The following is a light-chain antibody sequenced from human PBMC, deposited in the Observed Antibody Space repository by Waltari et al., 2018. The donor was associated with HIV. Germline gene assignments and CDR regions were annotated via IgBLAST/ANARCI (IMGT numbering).Light chain of an antibody. CDR3: SSYTSSNTLWV. CDR1: SSAIGGYAY. V-gene: IGLV2-14*01. J-gene: IGLJ3*02. Sequence: HSALTQPASVSGSPGQSITISCSGTSSAIGGYAYVSCYQQHPGKAPKLIIYEVINRPSGVSYRFSGSKSGNTASLTISGLQAEDEADYYCSSYTSSNTLWVFGGGTKLTVL. CDR2: EVI.